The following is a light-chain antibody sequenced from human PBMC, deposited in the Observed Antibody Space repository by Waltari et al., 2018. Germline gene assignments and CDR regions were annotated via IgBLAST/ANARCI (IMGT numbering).Light chain of an antibody. V-gene: IGKV1-39*01. CDR1: QSISTS. CDR2: GAS. J-gene: IGKJ3*01. CDR3: QQSYTTPFT. Sequence: DTQMTQSPPSLSASVGDRVTSTCRATQSISTSLNWYQQKPGKAPNLLIYGASSLERGVPSRFSGSGSGTDFTLTISSLHPEDFATYYCQQSYTTPFTFGPGTKVDLK.